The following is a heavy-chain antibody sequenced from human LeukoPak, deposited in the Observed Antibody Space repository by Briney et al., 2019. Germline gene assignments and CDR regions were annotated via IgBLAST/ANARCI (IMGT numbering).Heavy chain of an antibody. Sequence: SETLSLTCTVSGGSISSSSYYWGWIRQPPGKGLEWIGSIYYSGSTYYNPSLKSRVTISVDTSKNQFSLKLSSVTAADTAVYYCARDRDYVHPFDYWGQGTLVTVSS. V-gene: IGHV4-39*07. J-gene: IGHJ4*02. D-gene: IGHD4-17*01. CDR1: GGSISSSSYY. CDR2: IYYSGST. CDR3: ARDRDYVHPFDY.